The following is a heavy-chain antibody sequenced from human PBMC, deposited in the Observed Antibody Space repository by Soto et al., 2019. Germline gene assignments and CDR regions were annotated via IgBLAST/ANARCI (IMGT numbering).Heavy chain of an antibody. V-gene: IGHV4-34*01. Sequence: PSETLSLTCAVYGGSFSTYYWSWIRQPPGRGLEWIGEMNHSGRTNNNPSLKSRVTMSLDTSKNQFSLRLSSVTAADTAVYYCARATLHCTNGVCSTFEYWGQGTLVTVSS. D-gene: IGHD2-8*01. CDR1: GGSFSTYY. CDR2: MNHSGRT. J-gene: IGHJ4*02. CDR3: ARATLHCTNGVCSTFEY.